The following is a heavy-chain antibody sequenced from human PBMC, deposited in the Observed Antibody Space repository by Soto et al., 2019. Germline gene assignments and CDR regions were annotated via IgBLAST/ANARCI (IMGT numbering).Heavy chain of an antibody. Sequence: PGGSLRLSCAASEFSFNFYWMHWVRQTPGKGLVWVSRINPVGTITSYADSVEGRFIISRDNAATTLYLQMNSLSAEDTAIYYCTSDTFGLRDSWGQGTLVTVSS. V-gene: IGHV3-74*01. CDR3: TSDTFGLRDS. CDR1: EFSFNFYW. D-gene: IGHD3-3*01. J-gene: IGHJ4*02. CDR2: INPVGTIT.